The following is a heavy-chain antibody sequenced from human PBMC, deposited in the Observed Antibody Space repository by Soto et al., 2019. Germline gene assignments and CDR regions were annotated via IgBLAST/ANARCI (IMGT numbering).Heavy chain of an antibody. D-gene: IGHD1-7*01. V-gene: IGHV4-39*01. CDR1: GGSIISSSYY. CDR2: LYYSGST. J-gene: IGHJ3*02. CDR3: ARPIDDSWNYDAFDI. Sequence: QLQLQESGPGLVKPSETLSLTCTVSGGSIISSSYYWGWIRQPPGKGLEWIVSLYYSGSTYYNPSLKSRVTISVDTSKNQFSLKLSSVTATDTAVYYCARPIDDSWNYDAFDIWGQGTMVTVSS.